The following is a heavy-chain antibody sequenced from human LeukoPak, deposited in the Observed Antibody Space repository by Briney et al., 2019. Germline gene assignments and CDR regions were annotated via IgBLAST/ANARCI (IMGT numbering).Heavy chain of an antibody. CDR3: AKVRGRGGSYYGRAFDI. Sequence: PGGSLRLSCAASGFTFSSSAMSWLRQAPGKGLEWVSAINGGGGSTYYADSVKGRFTISRDNSKNTLYLQMNSLRAEDTTVYYCAKVRGRGGSYYGRAFDIWGQGTMVTVSS. CDR2: INGGGGST. V-gene: IGHV3-23*01. CDR1: GFTFSSSA. D-gene: IGHD1-26*01. J-gene: IGHJ3*02.